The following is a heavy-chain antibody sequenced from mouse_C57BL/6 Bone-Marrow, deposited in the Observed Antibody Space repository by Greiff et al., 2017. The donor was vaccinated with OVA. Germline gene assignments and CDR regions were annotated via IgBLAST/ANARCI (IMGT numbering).Heavy chain of an antibody. J-gene: IGHJ2*01. D-gene: IGHD1-1*01. CDR1: GYTFTSYW. CDR3: AREVTTVVAKDY. V-gene: IGHV1-64*01. CDR2: IHPNSGST. Sequence: QVQLQQPGAELVKPGASVKLSCKASGYTFTSYWMHWVKQRPGQGLEWIGMIHPNSGSTNYNEKFKSKATLTVDKSSSTAYMQLSSLISEDSAVYYCAREVTTVVAKDYWGQGTTLTVSS.